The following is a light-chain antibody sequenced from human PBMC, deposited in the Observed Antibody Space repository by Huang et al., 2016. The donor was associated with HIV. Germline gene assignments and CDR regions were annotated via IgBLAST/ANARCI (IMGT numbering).Light chain of an antibody. V-gene: IGKV4-1*01. CDR1: QSLLYSLNNKKY. CDR2: WAS. CDR3: QQYYQNPQT. J-gene: IGKJ5*01. Sequence: DIVMTQSPDSLSVSPGERAPIECKSSQSLLYSLNNKKYLAWFQQKPGRTPKLLLYWASTRESGIPERFSGSGSGTDFTRTINTLQPEDVATYYCQQYYQNPQTFGQGT.